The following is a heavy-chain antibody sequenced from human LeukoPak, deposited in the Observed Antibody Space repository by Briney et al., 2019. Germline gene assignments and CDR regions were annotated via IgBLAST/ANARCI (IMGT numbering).Heavy chain of an antibody. CDR2: FDPEDGET. V-gene: IGHV1-24*01. CDR3: ARSRTRESWSGWLGY. Sequence: ASVKVSCKVSGYTLTELSMHWVRQAPGKGLEWMGGFDPEDGETIYAQKFQGRVTITRNTSISTAYMELSSLRSEDTAVYYCARSRTRESWSGWLGYWGQGTLVTVSS. D-gene: IGHD5-18*01. CDR1: GYTLTELS. J-gene: IGHJ4*02.